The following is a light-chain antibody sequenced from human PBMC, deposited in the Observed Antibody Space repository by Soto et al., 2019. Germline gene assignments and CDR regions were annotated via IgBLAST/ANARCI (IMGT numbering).Light chain of an antibody. CDR1: SSGGYNY. Sequence: QSALTQPASVSGSPGQSITISCTGTSSGGYNYVSWYQQHPGKAPKLMIYEVSNRPSGVSNRFSGSKSGNTASLTISGLQAEDEADYYCSSYTGSSTLVFGGGTKVTVL. J-gene: IGLJ3*02. CDR3: SSYTGSSTLV. CDR2: EVS. V-gene: IGLV2-14*01.